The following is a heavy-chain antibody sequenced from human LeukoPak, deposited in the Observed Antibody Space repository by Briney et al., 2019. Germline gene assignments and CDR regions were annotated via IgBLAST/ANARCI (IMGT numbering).Heavy chain of an antibody. D-gene: IGHD6-25*01. CDR2: ISPRAYST. CDR1: DFNFSASY. CDR3: TRGKRTFDF. J-gene: IGHJ5*01. Sequence: GGSLRLSCTVSDFNFSASYMSWIRQYPGGRLEWLSYISPRAYSTYYADSARGRFSISRDNAHSSLLLKMTTWRVDDSATYYCTRGKRTFDFWSQGTRVIVS. V-gene: IGHV3-11*01.